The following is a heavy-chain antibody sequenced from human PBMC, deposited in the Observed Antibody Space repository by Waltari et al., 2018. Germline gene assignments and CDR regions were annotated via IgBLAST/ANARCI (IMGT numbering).Heavy chain of an antibody. D-gene: IGHD3-9*01. CDR2: SYHRGST. Sequence: QVQLQESGPGLVKPSETLSLTCAVSGFSISSGYYWGWIRQPPGKGLEWIGSSYHRGSTHYNASLNSRVTISVYTSKNQFSLKLSSVTAADTAVYYCARSNILTGFDFDYWGQGTLVTVSS. CDR3: ARSNILTGFDFDY. J-gene: IGHJ4*02. CDR1: GFSISSGYY. V-gene: IGHV4-38-2*01.